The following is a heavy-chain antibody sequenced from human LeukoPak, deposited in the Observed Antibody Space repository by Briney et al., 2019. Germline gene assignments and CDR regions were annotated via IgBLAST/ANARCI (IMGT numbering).Heavy chain of an antibody. D-gene: IGHD6-6*01. CDR2: ISAHNGDT. Sequence: ASVKVSCKASGYTFTSYGISWVQQAPGQGLEWMGWISAHNGDTNYAQKLQGRVTMTTDTSTSTAYMELRSLRSDDTAVYYCARDPPLEYSSSSGAFDIWGQGTMVTVSS. CDR1: GYTFTSYG. J-gene: IGHJ3*02. V-gene: IGHV1-18*01. CDR3: ARDPPLEYSSSSGAFDI.